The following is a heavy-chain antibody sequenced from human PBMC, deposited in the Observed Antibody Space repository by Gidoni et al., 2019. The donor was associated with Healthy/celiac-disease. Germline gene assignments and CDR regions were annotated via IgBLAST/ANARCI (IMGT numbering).Heavy chain of an antibody. Sequence: QLQLQESCPGLVKPSETLSLTCTVSGCSISSSSYYWGWIRQPPGKGLEWIGSIYYSGSTYYNPSLKSRVTISVDTSKNQFSLKLSSVTAADTAVYYCARQGKRRWLHGDAFDIWGQGTMVTVSS. V-gene: IGHV4-39*01. CDR1: GCSISSSSYY. CDR3: ARQGKRRWLHGDAFDI. J-gene: IGHJ3*02. CDR2: IYYSGST. D-gene: IGHD5-12*01.